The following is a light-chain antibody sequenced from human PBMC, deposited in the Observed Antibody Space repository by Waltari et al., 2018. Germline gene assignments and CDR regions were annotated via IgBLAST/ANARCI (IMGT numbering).Light chain of an antibody. CDR1: QGISSC. J-gene: IGKJ4*01. CDR2: AAS. V-gene: IGKV1-12*01. Sequence: DIQMTQSPSSLSASVGDRVTITCRASQGISSCLAWYQQKPGKAPELLIYAASRFQSGVPSRFRGSGSGTDFTLTISSLQPEDFATYYCQQAYSFPLTFGGGTKVEIK. CDR3: QQAYSFPLT.